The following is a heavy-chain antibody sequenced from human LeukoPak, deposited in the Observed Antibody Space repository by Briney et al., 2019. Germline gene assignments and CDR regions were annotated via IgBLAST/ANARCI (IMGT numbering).Heavy chain of an antibody. Sequence: GGSLRLSCAASGFMFSSFEMNWVRQAPGKGLEWVSYISISGTTIYYADSVKGRFTISRDNAKNSLYLQMNSLRAEDTAVYYCARDSADAPNSGSYKLSVYMDVWGKGTTVTISS. CDR1: GFMFSSFE. CDR3: ARDSADAPNSGSYKLSVYMDV. J-gene: IGHJ6*03. CDR2: ISISGTTI. V-gene: IGHV3-48*03. D-gene: IGHD1-26*01.